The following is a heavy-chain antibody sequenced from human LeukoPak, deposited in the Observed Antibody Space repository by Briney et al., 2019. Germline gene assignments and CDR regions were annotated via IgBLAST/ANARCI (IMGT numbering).Heavy chain of an antibody. J-gene: IGHJ4*02. CDR1: GGSISSSNW. D-gene: IGHD5-18*01. Sequence: SETLSLTCAVSGGSISSSNWWSWVRQPPGKGLEWIGEIYHSGSTNYNPSLKSRVTISVDTSKNQVSLKMNSLNAADTAVYYCARGLTGNGYSYGFIDYWGQGTLVTVSS. V-gene: IGHV4-4*02. CDR3: ARGLTGNGYSYGFIDY. CDR2: IYHSGST.